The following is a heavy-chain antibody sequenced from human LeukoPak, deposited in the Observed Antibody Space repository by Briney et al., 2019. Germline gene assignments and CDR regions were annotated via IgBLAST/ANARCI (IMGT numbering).Heavy chain of an antibody. CDR3: ARDHRPEIQYYYMDV. CDR2: LLYDGNTK. Sequence: GGSLRLSCAASGFSLSNYGMHWGRQAPGKGLEWVAALLYDGNTKHYADSVKGRFTISRDISKNTFYLQMNSLTAEDTAVYYCARDHRPEIQYYYMDVWGKGPTVAVSS. CDR1: GFSLSNYG. J-gene: IGHJ6*03. D-gene: IGHD1-14*01. V-gene: IGHV3-33*01.